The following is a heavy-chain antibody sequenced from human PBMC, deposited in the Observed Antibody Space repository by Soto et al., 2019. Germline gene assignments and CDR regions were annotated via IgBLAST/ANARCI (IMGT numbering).Heavy chain of an antibody. J-gene: IGHJ6*02. Sequence: QPGGSLRLSCAASGFTFSSYWMSWVRQAPGKGLEWVANIKQDGSEKYYVDSVKGRFTISRDNAKNSLYLQMNSLRAEDTAVYYCARVSNLKPIAARPEFYYYYGMDVWGQGTTVTVSS. CDR3: ARVSNLKPIAARPEFYYYYGMDV. CDR2: IKQDGSEK. V-gene: IGHV3-7*01. CDR1: GFTFSSYW. D-gene: IGHD6-6*01.